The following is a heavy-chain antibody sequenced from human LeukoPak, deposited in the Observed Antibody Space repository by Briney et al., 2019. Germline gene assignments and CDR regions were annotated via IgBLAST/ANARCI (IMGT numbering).Heavy chain of an antibody. CDR2: IIPIFGTA. D-gene: IGHD3-16*01. J-gene: IGHJ5*02. V-gene: IGHV1-69*13. CDR3: ARVGDWSTNWFYP. Sequence: SVKVSCKASGGTFSSYAISWVRQAPGQGLEWMGGIIPIFGTANYAQKFQGRVTITADESTSTAYMELSSLRSEDTAVYYCARVGDWSTNWFYPWGQGALVTVSS. CDR1: GGTFSSYA.